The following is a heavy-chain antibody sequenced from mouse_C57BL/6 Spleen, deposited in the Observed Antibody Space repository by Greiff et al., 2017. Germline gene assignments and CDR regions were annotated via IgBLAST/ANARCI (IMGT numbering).Heavy chain of an antibody. CDR3: APSNYYAMGY. V-gene: IGHV1-26*01. J-gene: IGHJ4*01. Sequence: FQLQQSGPELVKPGASVQISCKASGYTFTHYYMNWVKQSHGKSLEWIGDINPSNGGTSYNQKFTGKATLTVAKSSSTAYMELRSLTSEDSAVYYCAPSNYYAMGYWGEGTSVTVAS. CDR1: GYTFTHYY. CDR2: INPSNGGT. D-gene: IGHD2-10*02.